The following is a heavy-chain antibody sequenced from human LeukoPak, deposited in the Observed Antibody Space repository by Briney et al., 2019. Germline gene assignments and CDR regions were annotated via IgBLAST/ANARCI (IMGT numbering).Heavy chain of an antibody. Sequence: SETLSLTCTVSGGSISSGGYYWSWIRQHPGKGLEWIGYIYYSGSTYYNPSLKSRVTISVDTSKNQFSLKLSSVTAADTAVYYCARVPYGSGENWFDLWGQGALVTVSS. D-gene: IGHD3-10*01. J-gene: IGHJ5*02. CDR1: GGSISSGGYY. CDR3: ARVPYGSGENWFDL. V-gene: IGHV4-31*03. CDR2: IYYSGST.